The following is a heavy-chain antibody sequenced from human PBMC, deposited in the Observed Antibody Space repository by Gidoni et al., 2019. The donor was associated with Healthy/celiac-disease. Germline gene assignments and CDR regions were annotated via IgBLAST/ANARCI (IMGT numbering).Heavy chain of an antibody. CDR1: FGSVSSGGYY. Sequence: QVQLQESGPGLVKPSQTPSRPCSVSFGSVSSGGYYWSWIRQLPGKGLEWIGYIYYSGTSFYNPSLKSRLTISVDTSKNQFSLKLSSVTAADTAVYYCARAFMTTVTSFIDFWGQGTLVTVSS. V-gene: IGHV4-31*03. CDR3: ARAFMTTVTSFIDF. J-gene: IGHJ4*02. CDR2: IYYSGTS. D-gene: IGHD4-17*01.